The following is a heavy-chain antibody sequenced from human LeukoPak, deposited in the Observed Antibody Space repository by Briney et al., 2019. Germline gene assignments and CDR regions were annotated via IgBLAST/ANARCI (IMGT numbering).Heavy chain of an antibody. CDR1: GFTFSSYS. CDR3: ARVSTPDYYYMDV. V-gene: IGHV3-48*04. CDR2: ISSSSSTI. J-gene: IGHJ6*03. Sequence: GGSLRLSCAASGFTFSSYSMNWVRQAPGKGLERVSYISSSSSTIYYADSVKGRFTISRDNAKNSLYLQMNSLRAEDTAVYYCARVSTPDYYYMDVWGKGTTVTVSS. D-gene: IGHD2-2*01.